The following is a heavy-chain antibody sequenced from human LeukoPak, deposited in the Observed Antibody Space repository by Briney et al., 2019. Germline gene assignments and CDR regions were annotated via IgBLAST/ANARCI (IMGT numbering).Heavy chain of an antibody. J-gene: IGHJ5*02. CDR2: IYDRGPA. V-gene: IGHV4-30-2*01. D-gene: IGHD6-13*01. Sequence: SQTLSLTCTVSGYAITSGGFSWNWIRQPPGKGLEWIGCIYDRGPAYYNPSLKSRVTISVDKSKNQFSLKLSSVTAADTAVYYCARWWAAAGLNWFDPWGQGTLVTVSS. CDR3: ARWWAAAGLNWFDP. CDR1: GYAITSGGFS.